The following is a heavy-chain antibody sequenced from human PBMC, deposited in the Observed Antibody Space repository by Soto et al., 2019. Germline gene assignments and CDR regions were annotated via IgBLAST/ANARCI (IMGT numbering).Heavy chain of an antibody. CDR3: ARDLGGAPYVDL. D-gene: IGHD3-16*01. CDR1: GFTFTNYW. J-gene: IGHJ2*01. CDR2: IKKDGSEK. V-gene: IGHV3-7*03. Sequence: EVQLVESGGGLVQPGGSLRLSCAASGFTFTNYWMTWVRQAPGRGLEWVANIKKDGSEKHYVDSVKGRFTISRDNAKNSLYLQMNSLKTEDTAVYYCARDLGGAPYVDLWGRGTLVTVSS.